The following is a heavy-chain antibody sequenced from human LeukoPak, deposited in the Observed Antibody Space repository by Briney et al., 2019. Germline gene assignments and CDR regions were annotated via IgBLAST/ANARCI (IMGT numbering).Heavy chain of an antibody. CDR3: AKDRRALPFTGFDY. D-gene: IGHD2-15*01. Sequence: GGSLRLSCATSGFTFSIYAMTWVRQAPGKGLEWVSTLTGSGGSTYYADSVKGRFTISRDNSKNTLSLQMNSLRAEDTAVYYCAKDRRALPFTGFDYWGQGTLVTVSS. CDR1: GFTFSIYA. J-gene: IGHJ4*02. CDR2: LTGSGGST. V-gene: IGHV3-23*01.